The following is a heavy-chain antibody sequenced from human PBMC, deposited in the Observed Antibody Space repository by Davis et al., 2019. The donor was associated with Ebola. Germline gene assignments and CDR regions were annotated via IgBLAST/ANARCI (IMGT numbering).Heavy chain of an antibody. CDR2: ISAYNGNT. V-gene: IGHV1-18*01. Sequence: ASVKVSCKASGYTFTSYGISWVRQAPGQGLEWMGWISAYNGNTNYVQKLQGRVTMTTDTSTSTAYMELRSLRSDDTAVYYCARDGYSSGWDRTSYGMDVWGQGTTVTVSS. CDR1: GYTFTSYG. CDR3: ARDGYSSGWDRTSYGMDV. J-gene: IGHJ6*02. D-gene: IGHD6-19*01.